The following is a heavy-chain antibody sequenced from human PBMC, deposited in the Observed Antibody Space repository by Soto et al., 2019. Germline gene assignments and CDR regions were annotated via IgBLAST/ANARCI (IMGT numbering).Heavy chain of an antibody. V-gene: IGHV3-48*04. CDR1: GFTFSTYW. J-gene: IGHJ4*02. Sequence: GGSLRLSCAASGFTFSTYWMSWVRQAPGKGLEWVSYISSSGTTMYYADSVKGRFTISRDNAKNSLFLQMNSLRAEDTALYYCARGGVYWGQGTLVTVSS. D-gene: IGHD2-8*01. CDR2: ISSSGTTM. CDR3: ARGGVY.